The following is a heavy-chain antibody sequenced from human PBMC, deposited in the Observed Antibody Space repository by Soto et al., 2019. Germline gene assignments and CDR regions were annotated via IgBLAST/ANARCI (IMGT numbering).Heavy chain of an antibody. J-gene: IGHJ3*02. CDR3: AKDVWNDVPATDGFDI. D-gene: IGHD1-1*01. CDR2: ISYDGSQK. V-gene: IGHV3-30*18. Sequence: GGSLRLSCAASGLTFRRHGMHWVRQAPGKGLEWLTIISYDGSQKFYAESVKGRFTISRDNSKNMVYLQMNSLRAEDTAVYYCAKDVWNDVPATDGFDIWGQGTKVTVSS. CDR1: GLTFRRHG.